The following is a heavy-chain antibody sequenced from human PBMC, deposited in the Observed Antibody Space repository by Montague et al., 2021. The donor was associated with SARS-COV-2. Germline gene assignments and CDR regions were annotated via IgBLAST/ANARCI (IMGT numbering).Heavy chain of an antibody. CDR3: ARGYDYVWGSYRYLHWFDP. CDR2: INHSGST. CDR1: GGSFSGYY. D-gene: IGHD3-16*02. V-gene: IGHV4-34*01. J-gene: IGHJ5*02. Sequence: SETLSLTCAVYGGSFSGYYWGWTRQPPGKGLEWIGEINHSGSTNYNPSLKSRVTISVDTSKNRFSLKLSSVTAADTAVYYCARGYDYVWGSYRYLHWFDPWGQGTLVTVSS.